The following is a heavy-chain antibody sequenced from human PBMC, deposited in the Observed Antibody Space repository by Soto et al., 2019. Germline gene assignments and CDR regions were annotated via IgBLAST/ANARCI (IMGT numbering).Heavy chain of an antibody. V-gene: IGHV1-8*01. J-gene: IGHJ6*03. D-gene: IGHD1-26*01. CDR1: GYTFTSYD. CDR3: ARGLIAGGYYYYMDV. CDR2: MNPNSGNT. Sequence: ASVKVSCKASGYTFTSYDINWVRQATGQGLEWMGWMNPNSGNTGYAQKFQGRITMTRNTSISTAYMELSSLRSEDTAVYYCARGLIAGGYYYYMDVWGKGTTVTVSS.